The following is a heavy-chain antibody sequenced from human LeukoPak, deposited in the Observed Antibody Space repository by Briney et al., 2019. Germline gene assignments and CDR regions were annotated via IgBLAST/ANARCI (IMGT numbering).Heavy chain of an antibody. V-gene: IGHV3-30-3*01. D-gene: IGHD3-10*01. J-gene: IGHJ3*02. Sequence: GGSLRLSCAASGFSFSSYTMHWVRQAPGKGLEWMAVISFDGDKKYDADSVKGRFTISRDNSKRTLSLQMNSLRPEDTAVYYCARDITMVRGVMDIWGQGTKVTVST. CDR3: ARDITMVRGVMDI. CDR1: GFSFSSYT. CDR2: ISFDGDKK.